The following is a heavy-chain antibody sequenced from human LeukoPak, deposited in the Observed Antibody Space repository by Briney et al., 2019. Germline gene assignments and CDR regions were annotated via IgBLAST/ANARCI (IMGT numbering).Heavy chain of an antibody. CDR1: GFTFSSYW. J-gene: IGHJ5*02. V-gene: IGHV3-74*01. CDR3: ARVVRYSGYGFDP. CDR2: INSDGSST. Sequence: GGSLRLSCAASGFTFSSYWMHWVRQAPGKGLVWVSRINSDGSSTSYADSVKGRFTISRDNAKNTLYLQMNSLRAEDAAVYYCARVVRYSGYGFDPWGQGTLVTVSS. D-gene: IGHD5-12*01.